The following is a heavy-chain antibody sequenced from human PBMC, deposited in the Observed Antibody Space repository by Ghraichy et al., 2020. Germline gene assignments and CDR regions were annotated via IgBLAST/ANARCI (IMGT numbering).Heavy chain of an antibody. Sequence: PETLSLTCAVYGGSFSGYYWSWIRQPPGKGLEWIGEINHSGSTNYNPSLKSRVTISVDTSKNQFSLKLSSVTAADTAVYFCARGTMMHPWGQGTLVTVSS. CDR2: INHSGST. CDR1: GGSFSGYY. J-gene: IGHJ5*02. V-gene: IGHV4-34*01. D-gene: IGHD3-22*01. CDR3: ARGTMMHP.